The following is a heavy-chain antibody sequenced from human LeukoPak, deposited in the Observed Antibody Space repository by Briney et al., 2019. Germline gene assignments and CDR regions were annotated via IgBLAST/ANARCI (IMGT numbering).Heavy chain of an antibody. D-gene: IGHD4-11*01. Sequence: PGGSLRLSCAASGFTFSSYAMSWIRQAPGKGLEWVSAISGSGGSTYYADSVKGRFTISRDNSKNTLYLQMNSLRAEDTAVYYCAKDRLTVSTYNWFDPWGQGTLVTVSS. CDR3: AKDRLTVSTYNWFDP. J-gene: IGHJ5*02. CDR1: GFTFSSYA. V-gene: IGHV3-23*01. CDR2: ISGSGGST.